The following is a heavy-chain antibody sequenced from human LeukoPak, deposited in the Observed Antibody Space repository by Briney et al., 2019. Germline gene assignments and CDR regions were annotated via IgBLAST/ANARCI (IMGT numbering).Heavy chain of an antibody. V-gene: IGHV3-48*02. CDR3: AGENGDSMY. CDR1: AFIFNNYN. J-gene: IGHJ4*02. D-gene: IGHD2-21*02. CDR2: ISSSGRTK. Sequence: GGSLRLSCAASAFIFNNYNMNWVRQAPGKGLEWVSFISSSGRTKYYAESVKGRFTISRDSAKNSLYLQMNGLRDNDTAVYYCAGENGDSMYGGQGTLVTVSS.